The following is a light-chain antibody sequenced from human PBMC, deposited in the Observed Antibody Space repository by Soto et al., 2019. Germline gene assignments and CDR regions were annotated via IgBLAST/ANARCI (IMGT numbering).Light chain of an antibody. CDR2: AAY. CDR3: QQSYSTSIT. J-gene: IGKJ5*01. Sequence: DIQMTQSPSSLSASVGDRVTITCRASQSISSYLNWYQQKPGKAPKLLIYAAYSLQSGVPSRFSGSGSGTDFTLTIRSLQPEDFATYYCQQSYSTSITFGQGTRLENK. CDR1: QSISSY. V-gene: IGKV1-39*01.